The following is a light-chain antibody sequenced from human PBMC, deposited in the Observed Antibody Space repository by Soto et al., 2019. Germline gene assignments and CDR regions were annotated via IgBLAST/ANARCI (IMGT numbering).Light chain of an antibody. CDR2: RAS. CDR1: QSVNNN. Sequence: EIVMTQSQATLSVSPGERATLSCRASQSVNNNLAWYQQKPGQAPRLLIYRASTTATGIPARFSGSGSGTEFTLTISSLQFEDFVVYFFQQYNHWPPNFGQGTRLEIK. CDR3: QQYNHWPPN. V-gene: IGKV3-15*01. J-gene: IGKJ5*01.